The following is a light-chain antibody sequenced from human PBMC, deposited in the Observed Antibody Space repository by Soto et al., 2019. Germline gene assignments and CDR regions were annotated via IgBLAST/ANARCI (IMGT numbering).Light chain of an antibody. CDR3: QQSYTTPRK. CDR1: QTIIGY. CDR2: AAS. J-gene: IGKJ1*01. Sequence: DIQMTQSPSSLSASIGDSVTITCRASQTIIGYLNWYQQKPGKAPRLLINAASNLQSGVPSRFRGSGSETDFTLTITSLQPEDFATYYCQQSYTTPRKFGQGTKV. V-gene: IGKV1-39*01.